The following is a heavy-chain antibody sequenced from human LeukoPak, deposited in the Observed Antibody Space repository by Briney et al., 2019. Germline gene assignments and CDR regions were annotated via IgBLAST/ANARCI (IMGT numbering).Heavy chain of an antibody. D-gene: IGHD6-19*01. CDR2: IYYSGST. CDR1: GGSISSYY. V-gene: IGHV4-59*01. CDR3: AREGGKAVDGFDY. J-gene: IGHJ4*02. Sequence: SETLSLTCTVSGGSISSYYWSWIRQPPGKGLEWIGYIYYSGSTNYNPSLKSRVTISVDTSKNQFSLKLSSVTAADTAVYYCAREGGKAVDGFDYWGQGTLVTVSS.